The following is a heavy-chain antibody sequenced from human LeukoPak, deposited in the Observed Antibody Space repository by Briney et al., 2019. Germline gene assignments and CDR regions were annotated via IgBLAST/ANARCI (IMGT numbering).Heavy chain of an antibody. CDR2: ISYNGST. Sequence: SETLSLTCAVSGGSISSGGYSWSWIRQPPGKGLEWIGYISYNGSTYYNPSLKSRLTISVDTSKNQFSLKLSSVTAADTAVYYCARGPSGYHNTGGQGTLVTVSS. D-gene: IGHD5-12*01. V-gene: IGHV4-30-4*07. CDR3: ARGPSGYHNT. CDR1: GGSISSGGYS. J-gene: IGHJ4*02.